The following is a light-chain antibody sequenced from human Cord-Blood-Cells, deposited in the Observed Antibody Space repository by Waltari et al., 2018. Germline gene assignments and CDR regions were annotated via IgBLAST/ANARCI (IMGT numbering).Light chain of an antibody. CDR1: SSDVGGYHY. CDR2: DVS. CDR3: CSYAGSYTWV. J-gene: IGLJ3*02. V-gene: IGLV2-11*01. Sequence: QSALTQPRPVSGSPGQSVTISCTGTSSDVGGYHYVSWYQQHPGKAHKLMIYDVSKRPSGVPDRFSGSKSGNTASLTISGLQAEDEADYYCCSYAGSYTWVFGGGTKLTVL.